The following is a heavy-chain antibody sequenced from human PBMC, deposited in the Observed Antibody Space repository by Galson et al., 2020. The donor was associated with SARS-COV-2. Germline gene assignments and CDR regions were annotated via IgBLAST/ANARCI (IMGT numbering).Heavy chain of an antibody. D-gene: IGHD3-10*01. V-gene: IGHV3-30*01. J-gene: IGHJ4*02. CDR2: ISYDGSNK. CDR1: GFTFSSYA. CDR3: AASLLWFGELFW. Sequence: WSLRLSCAASGFTFSSYAMHWVRQAPGKGLEWVAVISYDGSNKYYADSVKGRFTISRDNSKNTLYLQMNSLRAEDTAVYYCAASLLWFGELFWWGQGTLVTVSS.